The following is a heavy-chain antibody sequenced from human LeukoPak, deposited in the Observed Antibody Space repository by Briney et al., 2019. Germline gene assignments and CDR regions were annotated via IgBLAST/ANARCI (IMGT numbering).Heavy chain of an antibody. D-gene: IGHD1-26*01. Sequence: PSETLSLTCTVSGGSIGTYYWTWIRQPPGKGLEWIGYIYYTGSTNYNPSLKSRVTISVDTSKSQFSLKLSSVTAADTAVYYCARVNSGSYIDYWGQGTLVTVSS. CDR2: IYYTGST. J-gene: IGHJ4*02. V-gene: IGHV4-59*01. CDR3: ARVNSGSYIDY. CDR1: GGSIGTYY.